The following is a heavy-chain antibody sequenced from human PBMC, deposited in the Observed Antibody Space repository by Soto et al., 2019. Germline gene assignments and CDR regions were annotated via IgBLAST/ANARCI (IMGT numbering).Heavy chain of an antibody. V-gene: IGHV4-4*02. J-gene: IGHJ4*02. CDR1: NVSTSISHW. CDR2: IYHNAIT. CDR3: ARTTDASLTGTTGPYSFDS. D-gene: IGHD1-7*01. Sequence: QVHLQESGPGLVQPSGTLSLTCVVSNVSTSISHWWSWVRQPPGKGLEWIADIYHNAITFYNPSLESRVTISVDNSKNQFSLTLRSVTAADTALYYCARTTDASLTGTTGPYSFDSWGQGTLVTVSS.